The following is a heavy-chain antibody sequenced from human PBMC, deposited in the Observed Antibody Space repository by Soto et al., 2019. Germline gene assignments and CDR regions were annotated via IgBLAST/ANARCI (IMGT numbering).Heavy chain of an antibody. CDR2: ISHGGST. D-gene: IGHD1-20*01. CDR1: GGSINSSYW. J-gene: IGHJ4*02. Sequence: QVQLQESGPGLVKPSETLSLTCVVSGGSINSSYWWNWVRQPPGKGLEWIGEISHGGSTNFNPSLKSRATISVDKSKHHLSLKLASVTAADTAVYYCAREVSGIQAFDYWGQGTLVTVSS. V-gene: IGHV4-4*02. CDR3: AREVSGIQAFDY.